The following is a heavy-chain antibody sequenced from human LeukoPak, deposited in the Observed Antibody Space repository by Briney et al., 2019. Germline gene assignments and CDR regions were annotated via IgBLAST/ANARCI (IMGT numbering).Heavy chain of an antibody. V-gene: IGHV3-48*02. D-gene: IGHD6-13*01. J-gene: IGHJ4*02. Sequence: PGGSLRLSWAASGFTFSNYAMNWVRQAPGKGLKWVSFISTSGSTIYYADSVKGRFTISRDNAKNSLYLQMNSLRDEDTAVYYCARVRGSSWYFDYWGQGTLVTVSS. CDR1: GFTFSNYA. CDR3: ARVRGSSWYFDY. CDR2: ISTSGSTI.